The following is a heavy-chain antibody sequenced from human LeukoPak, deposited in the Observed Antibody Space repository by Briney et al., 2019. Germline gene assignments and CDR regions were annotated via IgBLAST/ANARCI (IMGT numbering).Heavy chain of an antibody. V-gene: IGHV1-45*02. J-gene: IGHJ4*02. Sequence: GASVKVSCKASVYTFTYRYLHWVRQAHGQALEWMGWITPFNGNTNYAQKFQDRVTITRDRSMSTAYMELSSLRSEDTAMYYCASELEGSFDYWGQGTLVTVSS. D-gene: IGHD3-3*01. CDR3: ASELEGSFDY. CDR2: ITPFNGNT. CDR1: VYTFTYRY.